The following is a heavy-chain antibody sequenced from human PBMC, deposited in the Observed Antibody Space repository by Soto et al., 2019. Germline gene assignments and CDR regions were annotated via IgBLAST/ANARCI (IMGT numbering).Heavy chain of an antibody. J-gene: IGHJ6*02. V-gene: IGHV3-23*01. CDR3: AKGGYCSSTSCYSAPSEV. Sequence: GGSLRLSCAVSGFTFSSYAMSWVRQAPGKGLEWVSGISGSGGSTYYADSVKGRFTISRDNSKNTLYLQMNSLRAEDTAVYYCAKGGYCSSTSCYSAPSEVWGQGTTVTVS. D-gene: IGHD2-2*02. CDR2: ISGSGGST. CDR1: GFTFSSYA.